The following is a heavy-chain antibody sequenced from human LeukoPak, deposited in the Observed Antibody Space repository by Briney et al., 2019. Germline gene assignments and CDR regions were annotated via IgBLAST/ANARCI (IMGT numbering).Heavy chain of an antibody. D-gene: IGHD2-15*01. CDR2: IYYSGST. CDR3: ARRGRVVAATRDAFDI. J-gene: IGHJ3*02. V-gene: IGHV4-39*01. Sequence: SETLSLTCTVSGGSISSSSYYWGWIRQPPGKGLEWIGSIYYSGSTYHNPSLKSRVTISVDTSKNQFSLKLSSVTAADTAVYYCARRGRVVAATRDAFDIWGQGTMVTVSS. CDR1: GGSISSSSYY.